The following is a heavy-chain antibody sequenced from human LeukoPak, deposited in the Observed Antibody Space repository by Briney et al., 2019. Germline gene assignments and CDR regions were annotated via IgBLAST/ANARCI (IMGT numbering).Heavy chain of an antibody. V-gene: IGHV3-23*01. CDR1: GFTFSAFP. D-gene: IGHD1-14*01. Sequence: GGSLRLSCAASGFTFSAFPMSWVRQAPGKGLEWVSDISSSGHTTYYADSVKGRFTISRDNSKNTLFVQMDSLSADDTAVYYCAKGESGIIRRYYSDYWGQGTLVTVSS. CDR3: AKGESGIIRRYYSDY. CDR2: ISSSGHTT. J-gene: IGHJ4*02.